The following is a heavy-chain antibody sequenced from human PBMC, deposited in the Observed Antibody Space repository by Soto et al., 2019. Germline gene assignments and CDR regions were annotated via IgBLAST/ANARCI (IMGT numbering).Heavy chain of an antibody. CDR2: IYYSGST. CDR1: GGSISSYY. Sequence: PSETLSLTCTVSGGSISSYYWSWIRQPPGKGLEWIGYIYYSGSTNYNPSLKSRVTISVDTSKNQFSLKLSSVTAADTAVYYCARGVGYCSGGSCYSGQELFDYWGQGTLVTVSS. V-gene: IGHV4-59*01. J-gene: IGHJ4*02. CDR3: ARGVGYCSGGSCYSGQELFDY. D-gene: IGHD2-15*01.